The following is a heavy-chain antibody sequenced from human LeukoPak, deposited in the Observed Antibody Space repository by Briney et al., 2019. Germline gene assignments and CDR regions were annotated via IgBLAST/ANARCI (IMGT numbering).Heavy chain of an antibody. Sequence: GGSLRLSCAASGSTFSSYAMSWVRQAPGKGLEWVSAISRSGGSTYYADSVKGRFTISRDNSKNTLYLQMNSLRAEDTAVYYCAKVSGGLRFLESTLGYWGQGTLVTVSS. CDR3: AKVSGGLRFLESTLGY. V-gene: IGHV3-23*01. CDR2: ISRSGGST. D-gene: IGHD3-3*01. J-gene: IGHJ4*02. CDR1: GSTFSSYA.